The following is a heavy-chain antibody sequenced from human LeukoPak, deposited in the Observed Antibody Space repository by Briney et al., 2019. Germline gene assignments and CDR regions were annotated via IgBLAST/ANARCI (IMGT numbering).Heavy chain of an antibody. D-gene: IGHD6-13*01. CDR2: ISSSSSTI. Sequence: PGGSLRLSCAASGFTFSSYSMNWVRQASGKGLEWVSYISSSSSTIYYADSVKGRFTISRDNAKNSLYLQMNSLRAEDTAVYYCARDDNLYSSSWYYFDYWGQGTLVTVSS. V-gene: IGHV3-48*01. CDR1: GFTFSSYS. J-gene: IGHJ4*02. CDR3: ARDDNLYSSSWYYFDY.